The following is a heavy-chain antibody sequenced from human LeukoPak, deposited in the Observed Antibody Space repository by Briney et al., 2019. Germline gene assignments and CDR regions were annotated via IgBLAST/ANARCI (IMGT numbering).Heavy chain of an antibody. CDR2: ISYTGTYI. D-gene: IGHD1-26*01. CDR1: GFTFSSYS. J-gene: IGHJ4*02. Sequence: PGGSLRLSCAAPGFTFSSYSMNWVRQAPGKGLEWVSSISYTGTYIYYADSVKGRFTISKDNAQSSLYLQMNSLRAEDTAIYYCVRDRGTYRPIDYWGQGTLVTVSS. CDR3: VRDRGTYRPIDY. V-gene: IGHV3-21*04.